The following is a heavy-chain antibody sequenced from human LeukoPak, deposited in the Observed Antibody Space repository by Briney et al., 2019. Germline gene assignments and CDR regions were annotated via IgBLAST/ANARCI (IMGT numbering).Heavy chain of an antibody. V-gene: IGHV3-23*01. D-gene: IGHD2-2*01. CDR3: ANAPGYVTDY. Sequence: GGSLRLSCAASGFTFTSYAMNWVRQAPGKGLEWVSAISGSGGSTYYADSVKGRFTISRDNSKNTLYLQMNSLRAEDTAVYYCANAPGYVTDYWGQGTLVTVSS. CDR1: GFTFTSYA. J-gene: IGHJ4*02. CDR2: ISGSGGST.